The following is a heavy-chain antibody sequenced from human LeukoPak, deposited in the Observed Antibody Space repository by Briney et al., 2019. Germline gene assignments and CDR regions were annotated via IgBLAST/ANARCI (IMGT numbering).Heavy chain of an antibody. J-gene: IGHJ5*02. D-gene: IGHD3-3*01. V-gene: IGHV4-34*01. Sequence: PSETLSLTCAVYGRSFSGYYWSWIRQPPGKGLEWIGEINRSGSTNYNPSLKSRVTISVDTSKNQFSLKLSSVTAADTAVYYCARGRYDFWSGYQTRGWFDPWGQGTLVTVSS. CDR1: GRSFSGYY. CDR2: INRSGST. CDR3: ARGRYDFWSGYQTRGWFDP.